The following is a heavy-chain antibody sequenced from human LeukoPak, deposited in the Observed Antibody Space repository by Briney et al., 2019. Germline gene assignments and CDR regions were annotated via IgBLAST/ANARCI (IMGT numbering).Heavy chain of an antibody. CDR1: GGSISSGSYY. CDR2: IYTSGST. Sequence: SETLSLTCTVSGGSISSGSYYWSWIRQPAGKGLEWIGRIYTSGSTNYNPSLKSRVTISVDTSKNQFSLKLSSVTAADTAVYYCAGEGHRTFDYYMGVWGKGTTVTVSS. J-gene: IGHJ6*03. D-gene: IGHD1/OR15-1a*01. CDR3: AGEGHRTFDYYMGV. V-gene: IGHV4-61*02.